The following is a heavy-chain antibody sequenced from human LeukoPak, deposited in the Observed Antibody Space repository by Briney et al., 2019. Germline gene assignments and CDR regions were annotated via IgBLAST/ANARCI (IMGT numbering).Heavy chain of an antibody. CDR3: ARVLCSGSSCYYYDY. J-gene: IGHJ4*02. CDR2: ISAYNGNT. Sequence: ASVKVSCKASGYTFTSYGISWVRQAPGQGLEWMGWISAYNGNTNYAQKLQGRLTMTTDTSTSTAYMELRSLRSDDTAVYYCARVLCSGSSCYYYDYWGQGTLVTVSS. V-gene: IGHV1-18*01. D-gene: IGHD2-15*01. CDR1: GYTFTSYG.